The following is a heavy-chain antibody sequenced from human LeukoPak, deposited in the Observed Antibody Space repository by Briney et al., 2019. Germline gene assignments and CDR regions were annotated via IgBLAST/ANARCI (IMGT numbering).Heavy chain of an antibody. CDR3: ARSHPRRPHEVDILTGYYDY. J-gene: IGHJ4*02. V-gene: IGHV3-48*03. CDR1: GFTFSSYE. D-gene: IGHD3-9*01. CDR2: ISSSGSTI. Sequence: GGSLRLSCAASGFTFSSYEMNWVRQAPGKGLEWVSYISSSGSTIYYADSVKGRFTISRDSAKNSLYLQMNSLRAEDTAVYYCARSHPRRPHEVDILTGYYDYWGQGTLVTVSS.